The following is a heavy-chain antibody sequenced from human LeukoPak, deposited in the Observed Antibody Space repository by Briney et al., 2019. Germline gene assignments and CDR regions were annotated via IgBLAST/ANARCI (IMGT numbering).Heavy chain of an antibody. CDR1: GFTFGDYA. CDR2: IRIKAYGGTT. V-gene: IGHV3-49*04. D-gene: IGHD5-24*01. CDR3: TREIGYNSFDY. Sequence: GGSLRLSCTASGFTFGDYAMSWVRQAPGKGLEWVGFIRIKAYGGTTEYAASVKGRFTVSRDDSKSIAYLQMNSLKTEDTAVYYCTREIGYNSFDYWGQGTLVTVSA. J-gene: IGHJ4*02.